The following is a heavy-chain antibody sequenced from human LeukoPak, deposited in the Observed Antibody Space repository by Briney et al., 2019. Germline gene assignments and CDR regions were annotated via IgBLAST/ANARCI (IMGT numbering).Heavy chain of an antibody. CDR1: GFTFSSYW. CDR3: ATSRDFCFDY. D-gene: IGHD3-3*01. V-gene: IGHV3-7*02. CDR2: IKQDGSEK. J-gene: IGHJ4*02. Sequence: GGSLRLSCAASGFTFSSYWMSCVRQAPGKGLEWMANIKQDGSEKYYVDSVKGRFTISRDNAKNSLYLQMNSLRAEDTAVYYCATSRDFCFDYWGLGTLVTVSS.